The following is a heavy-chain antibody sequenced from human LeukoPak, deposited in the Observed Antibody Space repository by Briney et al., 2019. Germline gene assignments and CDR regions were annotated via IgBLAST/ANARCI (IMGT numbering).Heavy chain of an antibody. CDR3: ARVTPYSSIWHTGFDY. D-gene: IGHD6-13*01. CDR2: ISGSGGST. CDR1: GFTFSSYA. V-gene: IGHV3-23*01. Sequence: GGSLRLSCAASGFTFSSYAMSWVRQAPGKGLEWVSAISGSGGSTYYADSVKGRFTISRDNSKNTLYLQMNSLRAEDTAVYYCARVTPYSSIWHTGFDYWGQGTLVTVSS. J-gene: IGHJ4*02.